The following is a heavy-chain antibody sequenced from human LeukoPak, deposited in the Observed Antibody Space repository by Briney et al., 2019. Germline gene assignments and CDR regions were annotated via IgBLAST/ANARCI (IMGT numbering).Heavy chain of an antibody. CDR1: GYTFTGYY. D-gene: IGHD2-2*01. CDR3: ARGDIVVVPAAPGNWFDP. J-gene: IGHJ5*02. CDR2: INPNSGGT. V-gene: IGHV1-2*02. Sequence: ASVTVSCKASGYTFTGYYMHWVRQAPGQGLEWMGWINPNSGGTNYAQKFQGRVTMTRDTSISTAYMELSRLRSDDTAVYYCARGDIVVVPAAPGNWFDPWGQGTLVTVSS.